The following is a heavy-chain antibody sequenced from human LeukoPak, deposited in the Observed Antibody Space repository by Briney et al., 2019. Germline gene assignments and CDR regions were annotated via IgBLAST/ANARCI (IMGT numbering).Heavy chain of an antibody. CDR2: IWYDGSNK. CDR1: GFTFSSYA. D-gene: IGHD3-22*01. Sequence: PGGSLRLSCAASGFTFSSYAMSWVRQAPGKGLEWVAVIWYDGSNKYYADSVKGRFTISRDNSKNTPYLQMNSLRAEDTAVYYCARGGVYYDSSGYPIDYWGQGTLVTVSS. CDR3: ARGGVYYDSSGYPIDY. J-gene: IGHJ4*02. V-gene: IGHV3-33*08.